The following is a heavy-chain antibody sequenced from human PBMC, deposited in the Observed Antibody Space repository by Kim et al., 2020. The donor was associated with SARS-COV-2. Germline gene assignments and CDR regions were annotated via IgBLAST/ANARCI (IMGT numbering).Heavy chain of an antibody. Sequence: YNDYAVSVKSRLTINPYTAKNQFSLQLNSVTPDDTAVYYCARSKNGLLDYWGQGTLVTVSS. CDR2: YN. CDR3: ARSKNGLLDY. D-gene: IGHD2-8*01. J-gene: IGHJ4*02. V-gene: IGHV6-1*01.